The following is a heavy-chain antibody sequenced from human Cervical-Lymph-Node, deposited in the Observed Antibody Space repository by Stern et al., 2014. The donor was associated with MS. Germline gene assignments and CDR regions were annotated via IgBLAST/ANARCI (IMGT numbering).Heavy chain of an antibody. V-gene: IGHV5-51*01. CDR2: IYPYDYDT. Sequence: QLVQSGAEVKKPGESLKISCKLSGYSFTIYYIAWVRQMPGKGLEWMGVIYPYDYDTTYSLSFQGQVTISADKSITTAYLQWSSLRASDTAMYYCARHVQGFDYWGQGTLVTVSS. CDR1: GYSFTIYY. J-gene: IGHJ4*02. CDR3: ARHVQGFDY.